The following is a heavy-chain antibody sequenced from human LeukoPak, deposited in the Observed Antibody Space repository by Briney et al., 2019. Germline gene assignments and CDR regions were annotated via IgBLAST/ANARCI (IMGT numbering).Heavy chain of an antibody. CDR2: IYSGGGT. D-gene: IGHD3-3*02. CDR3: AREISRTGAFDI. V-gene: IGHV3-53*05. Sequence: GSLRLSCAASGFTVSSNYMSWVRQAPGKGLEWVSVIYSGGGTYYADSVKGRFTISRDNSKNTLYLQMNSLRAEDTAVYYCAREISRTGAFDIWGQGTMVTVSS. J-gene: IGHJ3*02. CDR1: GFTVSSNY.